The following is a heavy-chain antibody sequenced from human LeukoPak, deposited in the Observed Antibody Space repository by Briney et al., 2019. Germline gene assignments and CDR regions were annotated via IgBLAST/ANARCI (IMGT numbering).Heavy chain of an antibody. V-gene: IGHV1-46*01. J-gene: IGHJ6*03. CDR1: GYTFTSYY. D-gene: IGHD6-13*01. CDR3: AREASSSRGNYCYMDV. CDR2: INPSGGST. Sequence: ASVKVSCKASGYTFTSYYMHWVRQAPGQGLEWMGIINPSGGSTSYAQKFQGRVTMTRDMSTSTVYMELSSLRSEDTAVYYCAREASSSRGNYCYMDVWGKGTTVTVSS.